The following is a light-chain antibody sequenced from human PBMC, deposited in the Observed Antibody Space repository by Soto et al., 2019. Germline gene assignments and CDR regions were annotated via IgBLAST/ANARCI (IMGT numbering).Light chain of an antibody. CDR1: QSITNY. Sequence: DIQLTQSPSSLSASVGYRVTITCRASQSITNYLNWYQQKPGKAPELLIYAASTLQRGVPSRFSGSGSGAEFAFTISSLQPEDFATYYCQQTYITPRTFGQGTKVEVK. J-gene: IGKJ1*01. CDR2: AAS. CDR3: QQTYITPRT. V-gene: IGKV1-39*01.